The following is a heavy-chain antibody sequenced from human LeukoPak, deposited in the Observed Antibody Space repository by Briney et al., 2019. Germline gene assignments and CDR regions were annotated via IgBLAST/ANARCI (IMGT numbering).Heavy chain of an antibody. CDR2: ISGSGGST. Sequence: PGGSLGLSCAASGFTFSSYAMSWVRQAPGKGLEWVSAISGSGGSTYYADSVKGRFTISRDNSKNTLYLQMNSLRAEDTAVYYCAKDPQHQHYDFWSGYYFVGGMDVWGQGTTVTVSS. J-gene: IGHJ6*02. D-gene: IGHD3-3*01. CDR1: GFTFSSYA. CDR3: AKDPQHQHYDFWSGYYFVGGMDV. V-gene: IGHV3-23*01.